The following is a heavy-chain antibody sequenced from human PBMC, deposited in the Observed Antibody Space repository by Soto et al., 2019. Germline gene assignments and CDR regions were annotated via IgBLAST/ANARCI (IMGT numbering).Heavy chain of an antibody. J-gene: IGHJ6*03. CDR3: ARVKTDAGSYEGDYYMDV. CDR2: IIPILDVA. D-gene: IGHD3-10*01. Sequence: QVQLVQSGAEVEKPGSSVRVSCKASGDIFTNYTISWVRQAPGQGLEWMGRIIPILDVANYALRFQHRVTITADKSTSTVYLELSSLRSEDTAIYYCARVKTDAGSYEGDYYMDVWGKGTTVTVSS. V-gene: IGHV1-69*02. CDR1: GDIFTNYT.